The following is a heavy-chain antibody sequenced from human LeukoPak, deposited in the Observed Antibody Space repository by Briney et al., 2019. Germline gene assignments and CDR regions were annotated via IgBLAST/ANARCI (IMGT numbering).Heavy chain of an antibody. D-gene: IGHD1-26*01. CDR3: AKGRGWEASYYYYYMDV. CDR2: ISSSSSYI. CDR1: GFTFSSYS. J-gene: IGHJ6*03. V-gene: IGHV3-21*01. Sequence: GGSLRLSCAASGFTFSSYSMNWVRQAPGKELEWVSSISSSSSYIYYADSVKGRFTISRDNAKNSLYLQMNSLRAEDTAVYYCAKGRGWEASYYYYYMDVWGKGTTVTISS.